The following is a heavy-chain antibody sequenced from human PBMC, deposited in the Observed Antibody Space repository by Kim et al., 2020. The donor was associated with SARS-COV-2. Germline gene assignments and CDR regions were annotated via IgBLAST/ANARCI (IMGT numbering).Heavy chain of an antibody. J-gene: IGHJ6*02. CDR3: AREARGVDV. CDR2: INTNGGST. CDR1: GFTFSSYA. V-gene: IGHV3-64*01. Sequence: GGSLRLSCAASGFTFSSYAMHWVRQAPGKGLEYVSSINTNGGSTYYANSVKGRFTISRDNSKNTLYLQMCSLRAEDMAVYYCAREARGVDVWGQGTTVTV.